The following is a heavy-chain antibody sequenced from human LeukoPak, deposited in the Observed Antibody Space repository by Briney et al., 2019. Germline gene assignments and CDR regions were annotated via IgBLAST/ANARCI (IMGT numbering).Heavy chain of an antibody. J-gene: IGHJ4*02. CDR1: GYTFTGYY. CDR2: INPNSGGT. Sequence: ASVKVSCKASGYTFTGYYMHWVRQAPGQGLEWMGWINPNSGGTNYAQKFQGRVTMTRDTSISTAYMELSRPRSDDTAVYYCARDRYYYGSGSTSFDYWGQGTLVTVSS. CDR3: ARDRYYYGSGSTSFDY. V-gene: IGHV1-2*02. D-gene: IGHD3-10*01.